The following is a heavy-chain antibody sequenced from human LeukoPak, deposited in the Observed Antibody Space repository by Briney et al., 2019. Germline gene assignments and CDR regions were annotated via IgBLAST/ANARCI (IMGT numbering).Heavy chain of an antibody. CDR2: IDGDGGRT. Sequence: GGSLRLSCVASGFTFSSNWMHWVRQVPGKGLVWVSRIDGDGGRTTYADSVKGRFNITRDNSKNTLYLQMNSLRAEDTAVYYCARGPGIAAAPSDYWGQGTLVTVSS. CDR3: ARGPGIAAAPSDY. V-gene: IGHV3-74*03. D-gene: IGHD6-13*01. J-gene: IGHJ4*02. CDR1: GFTFSSNW.